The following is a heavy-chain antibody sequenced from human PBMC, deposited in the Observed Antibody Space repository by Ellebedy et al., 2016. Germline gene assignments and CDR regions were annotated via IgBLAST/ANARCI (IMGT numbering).Heavy chain of an antibody. CDR2: IWYDGSK. V-gene: IGHV3-33*01. D-gene: IGHD4-17*01. CDR1: GFTFKNYG. J-gene: IGHJ4*02. CDR3: YYGHYSGS. Sequence: GESLKISXAASGFTFKNYGMHWVRQAPGKGLEWVAVIWYDGSKYYADSVKGRFTVSRDNSRYTLYLQMDSLRAADTAVYYCYYGHYSGSWGQGTLVTVSS.